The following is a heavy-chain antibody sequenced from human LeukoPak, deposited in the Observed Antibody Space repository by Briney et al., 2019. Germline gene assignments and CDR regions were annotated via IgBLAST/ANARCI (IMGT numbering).Heavy chain of an antibody. CDR2: ISGSGGST. CDR3: ARAAYYDSSGYPKYFQH. V-gene: IGHV3-23*01. CDR1: GFTFSSYA. D-gene: IGHD3-22*01. Sequence: GGSLRLSCAAPGFTFSSYAMSWVRQAPGKGLEWVSAISGSGGSTYYADSVKGRFTFSRDNSKNTLYLQMNSLRAEDTAVYYCARAAYYDSSGYPKYFQHWGQGTLVTVSS. J-gene: IGHJ1*01.